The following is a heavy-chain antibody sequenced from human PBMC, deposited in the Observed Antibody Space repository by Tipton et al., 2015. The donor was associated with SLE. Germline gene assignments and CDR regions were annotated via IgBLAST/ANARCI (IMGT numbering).Heavy chain of an antibody. CDR2: IYYRGTT. V-gene: IGHV4-31*03. Sequence: TLSLTCSVSGGSISSGGYYWSRIRQYPGKGLEWIGYIYYRGTTHYNPSLESRASISVDTSRNQFSLNLTSVTAADTAVYYCVRGPKDVWGQGTTVTVSS. J-gene: IGHJ6*02. CDR3: VRGPKDV. CDR1: GGSISSGGYY.